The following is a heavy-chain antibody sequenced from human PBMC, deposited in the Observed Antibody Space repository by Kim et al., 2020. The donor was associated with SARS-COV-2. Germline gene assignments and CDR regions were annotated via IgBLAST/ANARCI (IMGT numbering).Heavy chain of an antibody. V-gene: IGHV3-30*18. CDR2: ISYDGSNK. CDR1: GFTFSSYG. J-gene: IGHJ4*02. Sequence: GGSLRLSCAASGFTFSSYGMHWVRQAPGKGLEWVAVISYDGSNKYYADSVKGRFTISRDNSKNTLYLQMNSLRAEDTAVYYCAKGAALRKRITMVRGVIIPSLFDYWGQGTLVTVSS. CDR3: AKGAALRKRITMVRGVIIPSLFDY. D-gene: IGHD3-10*01.